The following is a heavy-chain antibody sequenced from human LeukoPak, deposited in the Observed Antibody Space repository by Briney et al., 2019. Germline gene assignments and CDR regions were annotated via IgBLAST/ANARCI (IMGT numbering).Heavy chain of an antibody. Sequence: SETLSLTCTVSGGSISTYYWSWIRQPSGKGLEWIGYIYYTGSTNYNPSLKSRVAISVDTSKNQFSLKLSSVTAADTAVYYCARDESNGAFDIWGQGTMVTVSS. CDR3: ARDESNGAFDI. CDR2: IYYTGST. J-gene: IGHJ3*02. D-gene: IGHD2-8*01. V-gene: IGHV4-59*01. CDR1: GGSISTYY.